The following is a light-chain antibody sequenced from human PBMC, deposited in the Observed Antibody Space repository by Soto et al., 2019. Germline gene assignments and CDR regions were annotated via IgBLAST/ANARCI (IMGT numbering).Light chain of an antibody. Sequence: EIVLTQSPATLSLSPGERATRSCRASQSVNNILAWYQQKPGQAPRLLIYDASNRATGIPARFSGSGSGTDLTLTISSLEPEDFAVYYCQQRSTWPLTFGQGTKLEIK. J-gene: IGKJ2*01. V-gene: IGKV3-11*01. CDR1: QSVNNI. CDR3: QQRSTWPLT. CDR2: DAS.